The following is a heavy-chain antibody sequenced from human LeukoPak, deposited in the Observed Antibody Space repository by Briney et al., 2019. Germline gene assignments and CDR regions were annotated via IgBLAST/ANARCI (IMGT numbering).Heavy chain of an antibody. CDR3: ARLSTVTTTYYYYYGMDV. CDR1: GFTISSSW. J-gene: IGHJ6*02. Sequence: GGSLRLSCAASGFTISSSWMSWVRQAPGKGLEGVAHIKQDGSEKYYVDSVKGRFTISRDNPKNSLYLQMNSLRAEDTAVYYCARLSTVTTTYYYYYGMDVWGQGTTVTVSS. V-gene: IGHV3-7*01. D-gene: IGHD4-4*01. CDR2: IKQDGSEK.